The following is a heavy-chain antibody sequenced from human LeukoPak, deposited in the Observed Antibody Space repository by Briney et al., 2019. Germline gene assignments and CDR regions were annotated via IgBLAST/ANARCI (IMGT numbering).Heavy chain of an antibody. CDR2: INPNSGGT. CDR1: GYTFTGYY. Sequence: ASVKVSFKASGYTFTGYYMHWVRQAPGQGLEWMGWINPNSGGTNYAQKFQGRVTMTRDTPISTAYMELSRLRSDDTAVYYCAREPSGLARVYVYWGQGTLVTVSS. J-gene: IGHJ4*02. CDR3: AREPSGLARVYVY. V-gene: IGHV1-2*02. D-gene: IGHD3-10*01.